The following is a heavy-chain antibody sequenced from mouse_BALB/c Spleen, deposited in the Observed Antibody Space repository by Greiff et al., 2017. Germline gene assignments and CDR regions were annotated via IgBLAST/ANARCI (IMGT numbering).Heavy chain of an antibody. CDR1: GFTFSDYY. J-gene: IGHJ2*01. D-gene: IGHD1-1*01. V-gene: IGHV5-4*02. CDR2: ISDGGSYT. Sequence: EVKLVESGGGLVKPGGSLKLSCAASGFTFSDYYMYWVRQTPEKRLEWVATISDGGSYTYYPDSVKGRFTISRDNAKNNLYLQMSSLKSEDTAMYYCARENGSFFDYWGQGTTLTVSS. CDR3: ARENGSFFDY.